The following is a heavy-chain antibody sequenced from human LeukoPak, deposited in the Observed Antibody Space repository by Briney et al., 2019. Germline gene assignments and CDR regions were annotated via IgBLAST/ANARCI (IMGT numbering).Heavy chain of an antibody. CDR3: ARHLDWSSSGWTPFDY. D-gene: IGHD6-19*01. CDR1: GYTFTSYD. CDR2: MNPNSGNT. V-gene: IGHV1-8*01. J-gene: IGHJ4*02. Sequence: ASVKVSCKASGYTFTSYDINWVRQATGQGLEWMGWMNPNSGNTGYAQKFQGRVTMTRNTSISTAYMELSSLRSEDTAVYYCARHLDWSSSGWTPFDYWGQGALVTVSS.